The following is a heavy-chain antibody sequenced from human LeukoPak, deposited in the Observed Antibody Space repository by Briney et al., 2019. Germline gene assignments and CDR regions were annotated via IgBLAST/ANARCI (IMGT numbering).Heavy chain of an antibody. J-gene: IGHJ4*02. CDR3: AKKYVNC. Sequence: GGSVRLSCAASGFTFKSYAMNWVRQAPGKGLEWVSAISESGDNTHYADSVKGRFTISRDNSQNTLYLQMSSLRAEDTAVYYCAKKYVNCWGQGALVTVSS. V-gene: IGHV3-23*01. CDR2: ISESGDNT. CDR1: GFTFKSYA.